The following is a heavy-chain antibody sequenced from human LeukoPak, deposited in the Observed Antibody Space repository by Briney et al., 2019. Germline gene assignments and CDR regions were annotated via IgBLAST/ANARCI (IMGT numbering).Heavy chain of an antibody. CDR2: FDPEDGET. D-gene: IGHD2-8*01. CDR3: ATGEVGYCTNGVCYHYYYYMDV. Sequence: ASVKVSCXVSGYTLTELSMHWVRQAPGKGLEWMGGFDPEDGETICAQKFQGRVTMTEDTSTDTAYMELSSLRSEDTAVYYCATGEVGYCTNGVCYHYYYYMDVWGKGTTVTVSS. V-gene: IGHV1-24*01. J-gene: IGHJ6*03. CDR1: GYTLTELS.